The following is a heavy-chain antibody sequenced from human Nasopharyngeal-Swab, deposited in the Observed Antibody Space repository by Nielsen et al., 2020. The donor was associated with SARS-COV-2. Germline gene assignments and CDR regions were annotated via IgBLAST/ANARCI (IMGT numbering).Heavy chain of an antibody. J-gene: IGHJ6*03. CDR1: GFTFSSYA. Sequence: GESLKISCAASGFTFSSYAMSWVRQAPGKGLEWVSAISGSGGSTYYADSVKGRFTISRDNSKNTLYLQMNSLRAEDAAVYYCARGGADCSSTSCYVSYYYYYVDVWGKGTTVTVSS. CDR3: ARGGADCSSTSCYVSYYYYYVDV. CDR2: ISGSGGST. V-gene: IGHV3-23*01. D-gene: IGHD2-2*01.